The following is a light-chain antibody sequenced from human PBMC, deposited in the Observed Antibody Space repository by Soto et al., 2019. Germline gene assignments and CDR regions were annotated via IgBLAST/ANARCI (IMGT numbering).Light chain of an antibody. CDR2: GAS. Sequence: EIVMTQSPATLSVSPGERATLSCRASQSVSSNLAWYQQKPGQAPRLLIYGASTRATGIPARFSGSGSGTDFTLTISSLQSEDFAVYYCQQYNNGPLTFGQGTKVEIK. CDR1: QSVSSN. V-gene: IGKV3-15*01. CDR3: QQYNNGPLT. J-gene: IGKJ1*01.